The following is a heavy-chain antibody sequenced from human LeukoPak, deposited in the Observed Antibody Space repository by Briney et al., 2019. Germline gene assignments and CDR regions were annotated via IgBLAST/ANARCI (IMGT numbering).Heavy chain of an antibody. CDR1: GYTFTSYD. Sequence: GASVKVSCKASGYTFTSYDINWVRQATGQGLEWMGWMNPNSGNTGYAQKFQGRVTITRNTSISTAYMELSSLRSEDTAVYYCARVASGITIFGVVHTSKEGFDYWGQGTLVTVSS. CDR3: ARVASGITIFGVVHTSKEGFDY. CDR2: MNPNSGNT. V-gene: IGHV1-8*03. J-gene: IGHJ4*02. D-gene: IGHD3-3*01.